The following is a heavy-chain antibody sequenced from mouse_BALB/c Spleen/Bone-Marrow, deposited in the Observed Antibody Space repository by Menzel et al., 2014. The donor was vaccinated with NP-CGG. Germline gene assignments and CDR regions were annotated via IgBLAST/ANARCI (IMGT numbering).Heavy chain of an antibody. CDR3: TRGRVRDFDY. Sequence: VQLQQSGAELVKPGASVKLSCKASGYTFTSYYMYWVKQRPGQGLEWIGEINPSNGGTNFNEKFKSKATLTVDKSSSTAYMQLSSLTSEDSAVYYCTRGRVRDFDYWCQGTTLTVSS. CDR2: INPSNGGT. CDR1: GYTFTSYY. V-gene: IGHV1S81*02. J-gene: IGHJ2*01. D-gene: IGHD2-14*01.